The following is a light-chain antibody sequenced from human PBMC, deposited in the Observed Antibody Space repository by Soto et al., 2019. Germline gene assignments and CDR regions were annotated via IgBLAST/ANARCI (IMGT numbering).Light chain of an antibody. CDR3: LQAYSYPWT. CDR1: QGIRND. Sequence: AVEKTRSSRSPPAPVEDRVTISCRASQGIRNDLGWYQQKPGKAPKLLIYAASSLQSGVPSRFSGSASGTDFTLTISSLQPEDFASYCCLQAYSYPWTFGQGTKVDIK. V-gene: IGKV1-6*01. J-gene: IGKJ1*01. CDR2: AAS.